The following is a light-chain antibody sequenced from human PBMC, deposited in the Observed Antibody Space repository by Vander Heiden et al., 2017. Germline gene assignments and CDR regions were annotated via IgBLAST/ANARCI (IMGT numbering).Light chain of an antibody. Sequence: QSVLTQPPSASGTPGHRVSISCSGRSSNIGSHTVNWYQQYPGAAPKLLIYLDHQRPSGVADRFSGSKAGTSASLAISGLQYEDEADYYCAVRDDNLRAVVCGGGTKLTVL. CDR1: SSNIGSHT. CDR3: AVRDDNLRAVV. J-gene: IGLJ3*02. CDR2: LDH. V-gene: IGLV1-44*01.